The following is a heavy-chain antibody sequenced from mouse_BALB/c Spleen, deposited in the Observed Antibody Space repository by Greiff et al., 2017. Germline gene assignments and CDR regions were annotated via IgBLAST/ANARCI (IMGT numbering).Heavy chain of an antibody. J-gene: IGHJ4*01. V-gene: IGHV2-6-7*01. CDR3: ARDGNLLLYAMDY. CDR2: IWGDGST. D-gene: IGHD2-1*01. Sequence: QVQLKESGPGLVAPSQSLSITCTVSGFSLTGYGVNWVRQPPGKGLEWLGMIWGDGSTDYSSALKSRLSIDKDNSKSQVYLKMTSLQTDDTARYYCARDGNLLLYAMDYWGQGTSVTVSS. CDR1: GFSLTGYG.